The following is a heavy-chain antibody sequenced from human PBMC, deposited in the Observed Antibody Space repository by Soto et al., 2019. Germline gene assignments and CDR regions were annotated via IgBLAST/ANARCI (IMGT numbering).Heavy chain of an antibody. CDR3: ARGSYDILPGRLYYFDY. Sequence: SVKVSCKASGGTFSSYAISWVRQAPGQGLEWMGGIIPIFGTANYAQKFQGRVTITADESTSTAYMEMSSLRSEDTAVYYCARGSYDILPGRLYYFDYWGQGNLVTVSS. V-gene: IGHV1-69*13. J-gene: IGHJ4*02. CDR2: IIPIFGTA. D-gene: IGHD3-9*01. CDR1: GGTFSSYA.